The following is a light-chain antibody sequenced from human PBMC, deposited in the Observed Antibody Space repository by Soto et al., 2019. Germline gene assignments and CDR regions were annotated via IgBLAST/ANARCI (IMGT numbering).Light chain of an antibody. J-gene: IGLJ3*02. V-gene: IGLV2-23*01. CDR1: RNDIGTYNL. Sequence: QSVLTQPASVSESPGQSISISCGGGRNDIGTYNLVSWYQQHPGNAPKLNIYEGNKRPSGVSNRFSGSRSGNTASLTISGLQAEDEADYYCCSYTDGSSLLFGGGTKLTVL. CDR3: CSYTDGSSLL. CDR2: EGN.